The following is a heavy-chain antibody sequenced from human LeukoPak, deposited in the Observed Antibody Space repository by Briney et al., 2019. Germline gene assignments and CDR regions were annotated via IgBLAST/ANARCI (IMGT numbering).Heavy chain of an antibody. CDR3: ARGELGDSSGFSFFDY. J-gene: IGHJ4*02. CDR1: GGTFSSYG. V-gene: IGHV1-69*05. Sequence: SVKVSCKASGGTFSSYGISWVRQAPGQGLEWMGGVIAIFGRVKYAQKFQGRATITTDESTSTAYMELSSLTSEDTGVYYCARGELGDSSGFSFFDYWGQGTLVTVSS. CDR2: VIAIFGRV. D-gene: IGHD3-22*01.